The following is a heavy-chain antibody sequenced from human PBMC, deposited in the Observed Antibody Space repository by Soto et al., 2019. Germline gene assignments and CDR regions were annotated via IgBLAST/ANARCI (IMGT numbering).Heavy chain of an antibody. CDR3: TTVTITVVTPYYFDY. V-gene: IGHV3-15*01. Sequence: GGSLRLSCAASGLPFTNAWLSWVRQAPGKGLEWVGRIKTKTDGGTTDYAAPVKGRFTISRDDSKSTLYLQMNSLKTEDTAVYYCTTVTITVVTPYYFDYWGQGSLVTVSS. CDR1: GLPFTNAW. CDR2: IKTKTDGGTT. D-gene: IGHD2-21*02. J-gene: IGHJ4*02.